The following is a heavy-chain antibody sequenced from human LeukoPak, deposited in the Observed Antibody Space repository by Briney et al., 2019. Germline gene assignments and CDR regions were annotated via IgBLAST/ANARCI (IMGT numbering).Heavy chain of an antibody. V-gene: IGHV1-2*04. CDR3: AKGGLSANYYYYGMDV. J-gene: IGHJ6*02. CDR2: INPNSGGT. Sequence: AASVKVSCKASGYTFTGYYMHWVRQAPGQGLEWMGWINPNSGGTNYAQKFQGWVTMTRDTSISTAYMELGRLRSDDTAVYYCAKGGLSANYYYYGMDVWGQGTTVTVSS. CDR1: GYTFTGYY.